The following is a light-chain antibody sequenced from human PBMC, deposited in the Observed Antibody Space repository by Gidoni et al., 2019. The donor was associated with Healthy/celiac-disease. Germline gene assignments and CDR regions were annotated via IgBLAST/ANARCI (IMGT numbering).Light chain of an antibody. CDR2: QDS. CDR1: KLGDKY. CDR3: QAWDSSTGV. V-gene: IGLV3-1*01. Sequence: SYELTQPPSVSVSPGQTASITCSGDKLGDKYACWYQQKPGQSPVLVIYQDSKRPSGIPERFSGSNSGNTATLTISGTQAMYEADYYCQAWDSSTGVFGTETKVTVL. J-gene: IGLJ1*01.